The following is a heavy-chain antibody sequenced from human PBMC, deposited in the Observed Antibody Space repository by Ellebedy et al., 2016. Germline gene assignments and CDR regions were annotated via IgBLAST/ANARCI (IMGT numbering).Heavy chain of an antibody. CDR2: INSDATET. Sequence: GESLKISXAASGFTFSNYWMHWVRQAPGKGLVWVSRINSDATETIYADSVKGRFTVSRDNAKNTLYVQMHSLRAEDTAVYYCSRGGYDHAFDIWGQGTMVTVSS. CDR1: GFTFSNYW. V-gene: IGHV3-74*01. J-gene: IGHJ3*02. CDR3: SRGGYDHAFDI. D-gene: IGHD2-15*01.